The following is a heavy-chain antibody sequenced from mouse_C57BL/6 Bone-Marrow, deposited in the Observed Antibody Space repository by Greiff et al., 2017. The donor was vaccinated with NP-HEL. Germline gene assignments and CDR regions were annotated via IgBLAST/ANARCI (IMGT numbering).Heavy chain of an antibody. J-gene: IGHJ4*01. D-gene: IGHD1-1*01. CDR3: TTDGYYYAMDY. Sequence: EVQLQQSGTVLARPGASVKMSCKTSGYTFTSYWMHWVKQRPGQGLEWIGAIYPGNGDTSYNQKFKGKAKLTAVTSATTAYMELSSLTNADSAVYYCTTDGYYYAMDYWGQGTSVTVSS. CDR2: IYPGNGDT. V-gene: IGHV1-5*01. CDR1: GYTFTSYW.